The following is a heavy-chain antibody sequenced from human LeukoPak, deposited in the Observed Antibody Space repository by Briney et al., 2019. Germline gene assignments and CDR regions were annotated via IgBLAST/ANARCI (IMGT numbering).Heavy chain of an antibody. J-gene: IGHJ4*02. Sequence: PGGSLRLSCAASGFTFDDSAMHWVRQAPGKGLEWVSGISWNSGSIGYADSVKGRFTISRDNAKNSLYLQMNSLRAEDTALYYCAKDIAGSFDYWGQGTLVTVSS. CDR2: ISWNSGSI. V-gene: IGHV3-9*01. CDR1: GFTFDDSA. CDR3: AKDIAGSFDY.